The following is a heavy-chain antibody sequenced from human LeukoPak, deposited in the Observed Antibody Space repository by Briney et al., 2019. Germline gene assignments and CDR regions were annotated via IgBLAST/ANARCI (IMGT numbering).Heavy chain of an antibody. CDR2: IRYDGSDK. CDR1: GFTFTDYG. D-gene: IGHD1-1*01. Sequence: PGGSLRLSCAASGFTFTDYGMHWVRQAPGKGLEWVAFIRYDGSDKYYADSVKGRFTISRDTSKNTLYLQMYSLKSEDTAVYYCAKEFSVRVHGKNNWLDPWGQGTLVTGSS. CDR3: AKEFSVRVHGKNNWLDP. J-gene: IGHJ5*02. V-gene: IGHV3-30*02.